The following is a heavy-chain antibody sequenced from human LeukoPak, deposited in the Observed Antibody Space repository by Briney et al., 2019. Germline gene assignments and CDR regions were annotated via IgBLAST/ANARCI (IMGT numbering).Heavy chain of an antibody. CDR3: ARAYQLLPYNRFDP. D-gene: IGHD2-2*01. CDR2: INHSGST. V-gene: IGHV4-34*01. J-gene: IGHJ5*02. CDR1: GGSFSGYY. Sequence: PSETLSLTCAVYGGSFSGYYWSWIRQPPGKGLEWIGEINHSGSTNYNPSLKSRVTISVDTSKNQFSLKLSSVTAADTAVYYCARAYQLLPYNRFDPWGQGTLVTVSS.